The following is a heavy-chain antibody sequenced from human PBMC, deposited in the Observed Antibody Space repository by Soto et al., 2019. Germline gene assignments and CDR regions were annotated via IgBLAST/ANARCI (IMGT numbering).Heavy chain of an antibody. V-gene: IGHV1-18*04. CDR1: GYSFSSHG. Sequence: ASVKVSCKASGYSFSSHGISWVRQAPGQGLEWMAWILTYNDKPNYAQKLQGRVTVTTDTSTSTAYMEVRSLRSDDTAVYYCARAITTGTGYGMDVWGQGTTVTVSS. CDR2: ILTYNDKP. J-gene: IGHJ6*02. CDR3: ARAITTGTGYGMDV. D-gene: IGHD3-22*01.